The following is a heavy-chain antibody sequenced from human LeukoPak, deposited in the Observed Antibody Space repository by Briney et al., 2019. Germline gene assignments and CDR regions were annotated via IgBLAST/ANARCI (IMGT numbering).Heavy chain of an antibody. CDR1: GGSISSGSYY. CDR2: IYTSGST. Sequence: SETLSLTCTVSGGSISSGSYYWSWIRQPAGKGLEWIGRIYTSGSTNYNPSLKSRVTISVDTSKNQFSLKLSSVTAADTAVYYCARTIGGPTPLSDPWGQGTLVTVSS. D-gene: IGHD4-23*01. J-gene: IGHJ5*02. V-gene: IGHV4-61*02. CDR3: ARTIGGPTPLSDP.